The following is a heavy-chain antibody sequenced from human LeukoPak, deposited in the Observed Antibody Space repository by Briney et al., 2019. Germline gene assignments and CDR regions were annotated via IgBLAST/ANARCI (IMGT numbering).Heavy chain of an antibody. CDR2: ISYDGSNK. CDR3: ARDRAIDTFDY. J-gene: IGHJ4*02. CDR1: GFTFSSYA. D-gene: IGHD2-2*02. Sequence: GRSLRLSCAASGFTFSSYAMHWVRQAPGKGLEWVAVISYDGSNKYYADSVKGRFTISRDNSKNTLYLQMNSLRAEDTAVYYCARDRAIDTFDYWGQGTLVTVSS. V-gene: IGHV3-30*04.